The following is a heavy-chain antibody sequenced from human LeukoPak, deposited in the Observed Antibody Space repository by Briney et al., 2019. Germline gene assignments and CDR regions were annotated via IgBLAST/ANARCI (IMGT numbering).Heavy chain of an antibody. D-gene: IGHD1-26*01. V-gene: IGHV3-30*18. CDR3: AKGAWDLLLNYFDS. CDR2: MTYDGSEK. J-gene: IGHJ4*02. CDR1: GFTFSSYG. Sequence: GGSLRLSCAASGFTFSSYGMHGVRQAPGKGREGVSLMTYDGSEKYYADSVKGRFTISRDNSKNTLFLQMNSLRAEDTAVYYCAKGAWDLLLNYFDSWGQGTLVTVSS.